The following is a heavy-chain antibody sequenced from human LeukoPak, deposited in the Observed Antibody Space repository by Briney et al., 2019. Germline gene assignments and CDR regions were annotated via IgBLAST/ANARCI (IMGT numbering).Heavy chain of an antibody. Sequence: GGSLRLSCAASGFTFSSYGMHWVRQAPGKGLEWVAVISYDGSNKYYADSVKGRFTISRDNSKNTLYLQMNSLRAEDTAVYYCAKVVGATTHAFDIWGQGTMVTVSS. CDR1: GFTFSSYG. D-gene: IGHD1-26*01. CDR2: ISYDGSNK. CDR3: AKVVGATTHAFDI. V-gene: IGHV3-30*18. J-gene: IGHJ3*02.